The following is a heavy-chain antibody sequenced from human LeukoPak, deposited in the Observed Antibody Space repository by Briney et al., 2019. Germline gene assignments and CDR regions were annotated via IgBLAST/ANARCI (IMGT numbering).Heavy chain of an antibody. Sequence: GRSPRLSCTASGFTFGDYAMSWFRQAPGKGLEWVGFIRSKAYGGTTEYAASVKGRFTISRDDSKSIAYLQMNSLKTEDTAVYYCTRAPGIAAPGNWFDPWGQGTLVTVSS. CDR3: TRAPGIAAPGNWFDP. D-gene: IGHD6-13*01. CDR2: IRSKAYGGTT. J-gene: IGHJ5*02. V-gene: IGHV3-49*03. CDR1: GFTFGDYA.